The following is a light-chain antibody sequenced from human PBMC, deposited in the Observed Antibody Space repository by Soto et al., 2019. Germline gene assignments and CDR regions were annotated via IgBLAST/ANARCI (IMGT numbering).Light chain of an antibody. V-gene: IGKV1-5*01. J-gene: IGKJ1*01. CDR3: QQYNSYSLT. Sequence: DIQMTQSPSTLSASVGDRVTITCRASRSISDWLAWYQQKPGKAPELLIFDASSLKSGVPSRFSGSGSGTEFTLTISRLQPDDVATYYCQQYNSYSLTFGQGTKVDIK. CDR1: RSISDW. CDR2: DAS.